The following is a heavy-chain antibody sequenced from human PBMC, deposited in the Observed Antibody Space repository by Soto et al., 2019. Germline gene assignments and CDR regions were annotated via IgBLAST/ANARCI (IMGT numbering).Heavy chain of an antibody. V-gene: IGHV4-39*02. Sequence: SETLSLTCIVSGESIRGTIDYWGWIRQPPGKGLEWIGSIYYSGSTYYNPSLKSRVTISVDTSKNHFSLKLTSVTAADTAVYYCAKGGRQWLVTSDFNYWGQGALVTVSS. J-gene: IGHJ4*02. D-gene: IGHD6-19*01. CDR2: IYYSGST. CDR3: AKGGRQWLVTSDFNY. CDR1: GESIRGTIDY.